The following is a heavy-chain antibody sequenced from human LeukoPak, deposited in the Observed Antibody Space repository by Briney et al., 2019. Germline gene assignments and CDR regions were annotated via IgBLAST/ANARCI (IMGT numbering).Heavy chain of an antibody. J-gene: IGHJ4*02. V-gene: IGHV4-39*07. Sequence: SETLSLTCTVSGGSISSSSYYWGWIRQPPGKGLEWIGSIYYSGSTYYNASLKSRVTISVDTSKNQFSLKLSSVTAADTAVYYCARNDKSTVIDYWGQGTLVTVSS. CDR2: IYYSGST. CDR3: ARNDKSTVIDY. CDR1: GGSISSSSYY. D-gene: IGHD3-22*01.